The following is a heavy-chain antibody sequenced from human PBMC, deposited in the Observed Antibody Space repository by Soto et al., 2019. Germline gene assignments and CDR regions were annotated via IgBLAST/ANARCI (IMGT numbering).Heavy chain of an antibody. CDR2: ISSSSSTI. V-gene: IGHV3-48*02. Sequence: EVQLVESGGSLVQPGGSLRLSCAASGFTFSSYSMDWVRQAPGKGLEWVSYISSSSSTIYYADSVKGRFTISRDNAKNSLYLQMNSLRDEDTAVYYCARGLYYYDSSGYWGYWGQGTLVTVSS. CDR3: ARGLYYYDSSGYWGY. CDR1: GFTFSSYS. J-gene: IGHJ4*02. D-gene: IGHD3-22*01.